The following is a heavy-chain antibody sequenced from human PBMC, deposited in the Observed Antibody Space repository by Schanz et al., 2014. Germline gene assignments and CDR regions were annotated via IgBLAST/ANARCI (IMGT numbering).Heavy chain of an antibody. J-gene: IGHJ5*02. D-gene: IGHD2-15*01. Sequence: VQLVQSGAEVKRPGASVRVSCNSSGYTFTSYDFNWVRQAPGQALGWMGWMNPCSGNTGYAQKYQGRVTGTINTSIGTAYMELSSLRTDDTADYYGAKGRGCTGGSGDSWFGLWGQGTLVTVAS. V-gene: IGHV1-8*01. CDR3: AKGRGCTGGSGDSWFGL. CDR1: GYTFTSYD. CDR2: MNPCSGNT.